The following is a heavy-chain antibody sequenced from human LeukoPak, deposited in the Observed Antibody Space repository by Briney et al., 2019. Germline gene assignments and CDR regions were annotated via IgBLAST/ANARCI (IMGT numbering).Heavy chain of an antibody. Sequence: PGGSLRLSCVASGFTFSNYWMSWVRQAPGKGLEWVANIKQDGSEKYYVDSVKGRFTISRDNSKNTLYLQMNSLRAEDTAVYYCAKGGGVGAKEDAFDIWGQGTMVTVSS. D-gene: IGHD1-26*01. J-gene: IGHJ3*02. V-gene: IGHV3-7*01. CDR2: IKQDGSEK. CDR3: AKGGGVGAKEDAFDI. CDR1: GFTFSNYW.